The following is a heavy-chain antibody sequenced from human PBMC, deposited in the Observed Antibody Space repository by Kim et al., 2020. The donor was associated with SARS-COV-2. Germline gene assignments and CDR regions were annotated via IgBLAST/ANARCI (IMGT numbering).Heavy chain of an antibody. J-gene: IGHJ4*02. D-gene: IGHD3-22*01. CDR1: GGSISSYY. Sequence: SETLSLTCTVSGGSISSYYWSWIRQPPGKGLEWIGYIYYSGSTNYNSSLKSRVTISVDTSKNQFSLKLSSVTAADTAVYYCARRGSSGYYLDYWGQGTLV. CDR3: ARRGSSGYYLDY. V-gene: IGHV4-59*08. CDR2: IYYSGST.